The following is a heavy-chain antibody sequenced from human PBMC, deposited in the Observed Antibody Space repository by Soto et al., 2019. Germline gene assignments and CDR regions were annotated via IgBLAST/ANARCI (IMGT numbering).Heavy chain of an antibody. D-gene: IGHD3-16*01. J-gene: IGHJ4*02. CDR2: IYSGGST. Sequence: EVQLVESGGGLVQPGGSLRLSCAASGFTVSTKYMSWVRQAPGKGLEWVSVIYSGGSTFYADSVRCRFTISRDNSKNPVKLQMNSLRAEDTAVYYCARDPWAADYWGQGTLVTVSS. CDR3: ARDPWAADY. V-gene: IGHV3-66*01. CDR1: GFTVSTKY.